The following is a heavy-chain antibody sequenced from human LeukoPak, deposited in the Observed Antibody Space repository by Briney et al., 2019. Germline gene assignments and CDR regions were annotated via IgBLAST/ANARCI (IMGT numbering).Heavy chain of an antibody. D-gene: IGHD3-22*01. CDR2: INHSGST. Sequence: SETLSLTCAVYGGSFSGYYWSWIRQPPGKGLEWIGEINHSGSTNYNPSLKSRVTISVDTSKNQFSLKLSSVTAADMAVYYCARLTYDSSGYHFDYWGQGTLVTVSS. J-gene: IGHJ4*02. CDR1: GGSFSGYY. CDR3: ARLTYDSSGYHFDY. V-gene: IGHV4-34*01.